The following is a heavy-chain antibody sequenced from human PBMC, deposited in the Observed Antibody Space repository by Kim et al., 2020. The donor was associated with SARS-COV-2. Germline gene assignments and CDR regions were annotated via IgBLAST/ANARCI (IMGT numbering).Heavy chain of an antibody. CDR1: GFTFDDYA. CDR3: AKDSLYSSGWYRGPENWFDP. V-gene: IGHV3-43*02. D-gene: IGHD6-19*01. Sequence: GGSLRLSCAASGFTFDDYAMHWVRQAPGKGLEWVSLISGDGGSTYYADSVKGRFTISRDNSKNSLYLQMNSLRTEDTALYYCAKDSLYSSGWYRGPENWFDPWGQGTLVTVSS. J-gene: IGHJ5*02. CDR2: ISGDGGST.